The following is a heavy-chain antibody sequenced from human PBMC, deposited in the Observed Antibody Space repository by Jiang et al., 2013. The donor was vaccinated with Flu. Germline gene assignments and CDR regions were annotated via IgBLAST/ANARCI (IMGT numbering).Heavy chain of an antibody. CDR1: GYSFSSYW. V-gene: IGHV5-51*01. CDR3: ARHNCYDS. J-gene: IGHJ1*01. CDR2: IHPGDSTT. D-gene: IGHD3-22*01. Sequence: PGESLKISCKASGYSFSSYWIGWVRQVPGKGPEWMGIIHPGDSTTKYSPAFQGQVTFSVDKSINTAYLQWSSLKASDTAVYYCARHNCYDSWGQGTLVTVST.